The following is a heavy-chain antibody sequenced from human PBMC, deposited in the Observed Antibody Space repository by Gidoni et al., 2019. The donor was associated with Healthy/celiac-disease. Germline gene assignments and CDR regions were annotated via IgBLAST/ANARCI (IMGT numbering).Heavy chain of an antibody. J-gene: IGHJ4*02. V-gene: IGHV4-34*01. D-gene: IGHD3-10*01. CDR1: GGSFSGYY. CDR3: ARGVGGNYYGSGSYYHY. Sequence: QVQLQQWGAGLLKPSETLSLTCAVYGGSFSGYYWSWSRQPPGKVLEWNGEINHSGSTNYNPSLKSRVTISVDTSKNQFSLKLSSVTAADTAVYYCARGVGGNYYGSGSYYHYWGQGTLVTVSS. CDR2: INHSGST.